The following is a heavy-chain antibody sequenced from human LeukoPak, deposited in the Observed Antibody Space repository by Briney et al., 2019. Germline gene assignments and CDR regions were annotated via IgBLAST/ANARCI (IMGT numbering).Heavy chain of an antibody. CDR1: GYTFTAYS. D-gene: IGHD5-18*01. Sequence: ASVKASCKTSGYTFTAYSMQWVPQAPGQGLGWMGWINPNTGATNYAQKFQGRVYITVDRSISTASMELNRLRFCDTAVYYCARDDSLQYDNWGQGTLVSVSS. J-gene: IGHJ4*02. CDR2: INPNTGAT. V-gene: IGHV1-2*02. CDR3: ARDDSLQYDN.